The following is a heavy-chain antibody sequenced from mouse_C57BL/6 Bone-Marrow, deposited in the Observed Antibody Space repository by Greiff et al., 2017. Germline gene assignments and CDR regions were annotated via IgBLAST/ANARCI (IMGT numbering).Heavy chain of an antibody. CDR3: AKEGLFYYGSSWYFDV. D-gene: IGHD1-1*01. J-gene: IGHJ1*03. Sequence: EVKLMESGGGLVQPGGSLKLSCAASGFTFSDYGMAWVRQAPRKGLEWVAYISSGSSTIYYADTVKGRFTISRDNAKNTLFLQMTSLRSEDTAMYYCAKEGLFYYGSSWYFDVWGTGTTVTVSS. CDR2: ISSGSSTI. CDR1: GFTFSDYG. V-gene: IGHV5-17*01.